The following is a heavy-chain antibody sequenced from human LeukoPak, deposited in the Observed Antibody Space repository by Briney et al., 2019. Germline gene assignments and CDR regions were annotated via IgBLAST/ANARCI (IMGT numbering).Heavy chain of an antibody. CDR1: GFSFSSNW. CDR2: INPDGSEK. CDR3: ARSPITIGDAFDI. Sequence: HTGGSLRLSCTASGFSFSSNWMTWVRQAPGKGLEWVGNINPDGSEKFYVDSVRGRFTISRDNAKNSLYLQMNSLRAEDTAVYYCARSPITIGDAFDIWGQGTMVTVSS. D-gene: IGHD3-10*01. J-gene: IGHJ3*02. V-gene: IGHV3-7*03.